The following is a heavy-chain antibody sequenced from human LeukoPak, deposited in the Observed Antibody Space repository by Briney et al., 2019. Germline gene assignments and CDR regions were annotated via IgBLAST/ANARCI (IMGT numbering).Heavy chain of an antibody. V-gene: IGHV4-30-2*01. D-gene: IGHD3-10*01. J-gene: IGHJ3*02. CDR3: ARAESYYYGSGDSGAFDI. CDR2: IYHSGST. CDR1: GGSISSGGYS. Sequence: SETLSLTCAVSGGSISSGGYSWSWIRQPPGKGLEWIGYIYHSGSTFYNPSLKSRVTISVDRSKNQFSLKLSPVTAADTAVYYCARAESYYYGSGDSGAFDIWGQGTMVTVSS.